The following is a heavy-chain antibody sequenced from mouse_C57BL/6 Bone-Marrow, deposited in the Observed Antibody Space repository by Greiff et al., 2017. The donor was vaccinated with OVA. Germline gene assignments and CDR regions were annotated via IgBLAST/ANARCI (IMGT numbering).Heavy chain of an antibody. CDR3: AGQLRHQAWFAY. CDR2: IYPGSGST. J-gene: IGHJ3*01. D-gene: IGHD3-2*02. V-gene: IGHV1-55*01. CDR1: GYTFTSYW. Sequence: QVQLKQPGAELVKPGASVKMSCKASGYTFTSYWITWVKQRPGQGLEWIGDIYPGSGSTNYNEKFKSKATLTVDTSSSTAYMQLSSLTSEDSAVYYCAGQLRHQAWFAYWGQGTLVTVSA.